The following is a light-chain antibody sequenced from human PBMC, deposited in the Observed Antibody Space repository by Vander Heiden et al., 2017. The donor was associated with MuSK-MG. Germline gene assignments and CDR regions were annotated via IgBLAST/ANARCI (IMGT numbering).Light chain of an antibody. CDR1: QSIGSW. V-gene: IGKV1-5*03. J-gene: IGKJ4*01. CDR3: QQDGTYPLT. CDR2: KAS. Sequence: DIQMTHSRSTLAASVGDRVIITCRASQSIGSWLTWYQQKPVRAPKVLIYKASTLESGVPSRFSGGASATEFTLTISSLQPDDFATYYCQQDGTYPLTFGGGTKVDIK.